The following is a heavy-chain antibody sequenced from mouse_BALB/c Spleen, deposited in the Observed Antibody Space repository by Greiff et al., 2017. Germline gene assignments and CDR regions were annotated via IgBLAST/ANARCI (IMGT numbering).Heavy chain of an antibody. CDR2: ISDGGSYT. V-gene: IGHV5-4*02. CDR3: ARGTYYRYVYFDY. Sequence: EVHLVESGGGLVKPGGSLKLSCAASGFTFSDYYMYWVRQTPEKRLEWVATISDGGSYTYYPDSVKGRFTISRDNAKNNLYLQMSSLKSEDTAMYYCARGTYYRYVYFDYWGQGTTLTVSS. D-gene: IGHD2-14*01. CDR1: GFTFSDYY. J-gene: IGHJ2*01.